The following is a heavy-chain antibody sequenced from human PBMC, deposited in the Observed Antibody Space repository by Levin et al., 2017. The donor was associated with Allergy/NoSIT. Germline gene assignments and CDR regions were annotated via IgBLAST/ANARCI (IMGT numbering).Heavy chain of an antibody. CDR2: LDPSDSYT. V-gene: IGHV5-10-1*01. J-gene: IGHJ3*01. CDR3: ARRKGDSSGRFYGNDAFDV. CDR1: GYSFTNYW. Sequence: EASVKVSCKGSGYSFTNYWIYWVRQMPGKGLEWMGRLDPSDSYTNYRPSFEGHVTMSGDKSISTAYLQWSSLKASDTAIYYCARRKGDSSGRFYGNDAFDVWGQGTMVTVSS. D-gene: IGHD3-22*01.